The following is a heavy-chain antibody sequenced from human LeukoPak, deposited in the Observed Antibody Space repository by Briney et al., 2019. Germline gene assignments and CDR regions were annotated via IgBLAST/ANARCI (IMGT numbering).Heavy chain of an antibody. V-gene: IGHV4-59*01. CDR1: GGSISSYY. J-gene: IGHJ4*02. D-gene: IGHD5-24*01. Sequence: PSETLSLTCTVSGGSISSYYWSWIRQPPGKGREWIGYIYYSGSTNYNPFLKSRVTISVDTSKNQFSLKLSSVTAADTAVYYCARVGEMATIFDYWGQGTLVTASS. CDR3: ARVGEMATIFDY. CDR2: IYYSGST.